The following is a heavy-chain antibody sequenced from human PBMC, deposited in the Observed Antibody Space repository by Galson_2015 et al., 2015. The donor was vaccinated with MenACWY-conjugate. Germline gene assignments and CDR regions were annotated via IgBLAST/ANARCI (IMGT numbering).Heavy chain of an antibody. CDR1: GFTFSRYD. CDR2: IGLADDT. D-gene: IGHD3-16*01. V-gene: IGHV3-13*01. J-gene: IGHJ4*02. CDR3: VREEWVSGATNSYNWGSFVY. Sequence: SLRLSCSASGFTFSRYDMHWVRQAPGRALEWVSAIGLADDTSYPVSVKGRFTISRDNARNSLYLQMNGLSADDTAVYYCVREEWVSGATNSYNWGSFVYWGQGTLVTVSS.